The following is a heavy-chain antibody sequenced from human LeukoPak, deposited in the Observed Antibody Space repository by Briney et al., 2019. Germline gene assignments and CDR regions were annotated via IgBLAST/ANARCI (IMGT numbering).Heavy chain of an antibody. J-gene: IGHJ5*02. CDR2: IYYSGST. V-gene: IGHV4-59*01. CDR1: GGSISSYY. Sequence: SETLSLTCTVSGGSISSYYWSWIRQPPGKGLEWIGYIYYSGSTNYNPSLKSRVTISVDTSKNQFSLKLSSVTAADTAVYYCAVGEKVSPGWFDPWGQGTLVTVSS. D-gene: IGHD5/OR15-5a*01. CDR3: AVGEKVSPGWFDP.